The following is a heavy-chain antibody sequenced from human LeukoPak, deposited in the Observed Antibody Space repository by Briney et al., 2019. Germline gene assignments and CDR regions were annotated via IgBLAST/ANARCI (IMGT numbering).Heavy chain of an antibody. Sequence: GGSLRLSCAASGFTFSSYGMHWVRQAPGKGLEWVALIWYDGSNKYYTDSVKGRLTISRDNSKNTLYLQMSSLRAEDTAIYYCAREGPRGNSQFDYWGQGTLVTVSS. CDR3: AREGPRGNSQFDY. D-gene: IGHD2/OR15-2a*01. J-gene: IGHJ4*02. CDR1: GFTFSSYG. V-gene: IGHV3-33*01. CDR2: IWYDGSNK.